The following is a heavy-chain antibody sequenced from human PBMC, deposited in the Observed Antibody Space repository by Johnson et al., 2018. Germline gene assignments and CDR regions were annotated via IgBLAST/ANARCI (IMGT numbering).Heavy chain of an antibody. CDR1: GFTFDDYA. J-gene: IGHJ1*01. CDR2: FSWNSGSI. V-gene: IGHV3-9*01. D-gene: IGHD1-26*01. Sequence: VQLVESGGGLVQPGRSLRLSCAASGFTFDDYAMHWVRQAPGKGLEWVSGFSWNSGSIGYADSVKGRFTISRDNAKNSLYLPMNSLRAEDTALYYCAKDQGSYLEYFQHWGQGTLVTVSS. CDR3: AKDQGSYLEYFQH.